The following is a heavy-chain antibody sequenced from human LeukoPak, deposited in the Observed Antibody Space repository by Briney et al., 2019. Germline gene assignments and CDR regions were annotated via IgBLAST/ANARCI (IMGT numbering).Heavy chain of an antibody. V-gene: IGHV4-30-2*01. CDR1: GGSISGGGYS. Sequence: PSQTLSLTCAVSGGSISGGGYSWSWIRQPPGKGLEWIGYIYHSGSTYYSPSLKSRVTISVDRSKNQFSLKLSSVTAADTAVYYCARSVDYYYGMDVWGQGTTVTVSS. J-gene: IGHJ6*02. CDR2: IYHSGST. CDR3: ARSVDYYYGMDV.